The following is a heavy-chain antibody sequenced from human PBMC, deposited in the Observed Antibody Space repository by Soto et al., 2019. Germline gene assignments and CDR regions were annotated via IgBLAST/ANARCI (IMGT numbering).Heavy chain of an antibody. D-gene: IGHD6-13*01. CDR2: IFSNDEK. Sequence: QVTVKESGPVLVKPTETLTLTCTVSGFSLSNAGLGVSWIRHPPGKALEWLAHIFSNDEKSYSTSLKSRLTISKDTSKSQVVLTMTNMDPVDTATYYCASTYSSSWYWCDPWGQGTLGTVSS. CDR3: ASTYSSSWYWCDP. J-gene: IGHJ5*02. CDR1: GFSLSNAGLG. V-gene: IGHV2-26*04.